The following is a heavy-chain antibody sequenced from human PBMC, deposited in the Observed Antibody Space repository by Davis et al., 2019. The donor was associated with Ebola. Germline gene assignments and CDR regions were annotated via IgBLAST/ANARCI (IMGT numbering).Heavy chain of an antibody. D-gene: IGHD2-15*01. CDR2: INPNSGDT. CDR1: GYTFTRHG. Sequence: AASVKVSCKASGYTFTRHGISWVRQAPGQGLEWMGWINPNSGDTKYSQKFQGWVTMTRDTPISTAYMELNRLTSDDTAVYYCARDRVCSGATCYAYFDFWGQGTLVTVSS. J-gene: IGHJ4*02. CDR3: ARDRVCSGATCYAYFDF. V-gene: IGHV1-2*04.